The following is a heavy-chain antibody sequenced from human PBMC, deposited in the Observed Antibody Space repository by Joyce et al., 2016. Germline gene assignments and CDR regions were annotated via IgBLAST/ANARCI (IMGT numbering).Heavy chain of an antibody. D-gene: IGHD2-15*01. CDR3: ARDIVVALDV. V-gene: IGHV3-21*01. CDR2: STSSGAYI. J-gene: IGHJ6*02. CDR1: GFTFGRYS. Sequence: QLVESGGGLVKPGGSLRLSCEASGFTFGRYSMNWVRQAPGKGLEWVASSTSSGAYIYYAESVKDRFTISRDNARNSLSLEMNSLRAEDTAVYFCARDIVVALDVWGQGTTVTVSS.